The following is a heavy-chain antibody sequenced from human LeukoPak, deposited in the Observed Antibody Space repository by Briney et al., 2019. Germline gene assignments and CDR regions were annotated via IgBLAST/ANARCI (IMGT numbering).Heavy chain of an antibody. CDR3: ARENTAYYDFWSGYYQSPRFDY. CDR1: GYTFTSYG. V-gene: IGHV1-18*01. J-gene: IGHJ4*02. CDR2: ISAYNGNT. D-gene: IGHD3-3*01. Sequence: GASVKVSCKASGYTFTSYGISWVRQAPGQGVEWMGWISAYNGNTNYAQKLQGRVTMTTDTSTSTAYMELRSLRSDDTAVYYCARENTAYYDFWSGYYQSPRFDYWGQGTLVTVSS.